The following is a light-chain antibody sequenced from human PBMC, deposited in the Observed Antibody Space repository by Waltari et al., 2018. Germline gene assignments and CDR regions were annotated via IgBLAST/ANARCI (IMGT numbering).Light chain of an antibody. Sequence: QSVLFQPPSASGTPGQRVPISCSGSSSTIGSNFVFWYQQFPERAPKLVIYSNNRRPSGVPGRFSGSKSGTSASLTISVLRSEDEADYYCASLEDSLSGRIFGGGTKLTVL. CDR1: SSTIGSNF. J-gene: IGLJ2*01. CDR3: ASLEDSLSGRI. V-gene: IGLV1-47*01. CDR2: SNN.